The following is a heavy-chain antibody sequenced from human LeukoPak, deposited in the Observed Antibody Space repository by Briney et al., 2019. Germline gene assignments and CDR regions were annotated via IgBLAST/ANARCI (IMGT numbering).Heavy chain of an antibody. CDR2: MGGGGTT. J-gene: IGHJ4*02. Sequence: GGSLRLSCAASGFTFNNYVMSWVRQAPGKGLEWVSAMGGGGTTYYADYVKGRFTISRDTSKNTLYLQMNSLRAEDTAIYYCAKAGRPQAVAGWIDYWGQGTLATVSS. CDR3: AKAGRPQAVAGWIDY. V-gene: IGHV3-23*01. CDR1: GFTFNNYV. D-gene: IGHD6-19*01.